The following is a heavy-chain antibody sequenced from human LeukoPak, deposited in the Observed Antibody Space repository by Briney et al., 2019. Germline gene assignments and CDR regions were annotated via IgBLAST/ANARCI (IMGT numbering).Heavy chain of an antibody. V-gene: IGHV4-4*07. CDR1: GGSISSYY. CDR3: ARDTPIYSNYEDAFDI. D-gene: IGHD4-11*01. Sequence: SETLSLTCTVSGGSISSYYWSWIRQPAGKGLEWIGRIYTSGSTNYNPFLKSRVTMSVDTSKNQFSLKLSSVTAADTAVYYCARDTPIYSNYEDAFDIWGQGTMVTVSS. J-gene: IGHJ3*02. CDR2: IYTSGST.